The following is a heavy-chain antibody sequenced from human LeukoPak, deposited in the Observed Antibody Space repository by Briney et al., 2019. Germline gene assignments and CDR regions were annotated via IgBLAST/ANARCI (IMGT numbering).Heavy chain of an antibody. CDR3: ARAITIVGVVIPYFDY. CDR2: ISGSGGST. V-gene: IGHV3-23*01. CDR1: GFTFSSYG. D-gene: IGHD3-3*01. J-gene: IGHJ4*02. Sequence: GGSLRLSCAASGFTFSSYGMHWVRQAPGKGLEWVSAISGSGGSTYYADSVKGRFTISRDNSKNTLYLQMNSLRAEDTAVYYCARAITIVGVVIPYFDYWGQGTLVTVSS.